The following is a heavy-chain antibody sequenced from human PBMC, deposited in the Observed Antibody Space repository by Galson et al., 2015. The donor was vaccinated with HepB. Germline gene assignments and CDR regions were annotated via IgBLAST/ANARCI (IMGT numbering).Heavy chain of an antibody. D-gene: IGHD2-2*01. V-gene: IGHV3-7*04. CDR2: IKQDGSEK. Sequence: SLRLSCAASGFTFSSYWMSWVRQAPGKGLEWVANIKQDGSEKYYVDSVKGRFTISRDNARNSLYLQMNSLRAEDTAVYYCARAHCSSTDCYRYYFDFWGQGTLVTVSS. CDR1: GFTFSSYW. J-gene: IGHJ4*02. CDR3: ARAHCSSTDCYRYYFDF.